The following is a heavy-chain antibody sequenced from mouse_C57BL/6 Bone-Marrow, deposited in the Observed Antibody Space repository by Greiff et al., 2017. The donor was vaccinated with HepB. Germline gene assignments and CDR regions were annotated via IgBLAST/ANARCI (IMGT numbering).Heavy chain of an antibody. J-gene: IGHJ3*01. Sequence: EVKLVESGGGLVKPGGSLKLSCAASGFTFSDYGMHWVRQAPEKGLEWVAYISSGSSTIYYADTVKGRFTITRDNAKNTLFLQMTSLRSEDTAMYYCAIYSNYVPYWGQGTLVTVSA. CDR2: ISSGSSTI. V-gene: IGHV5-17*01. CDR3: AIYSNYVPY. D-gene: IGHD2-5*01. CDR1: GFTFSDYG.